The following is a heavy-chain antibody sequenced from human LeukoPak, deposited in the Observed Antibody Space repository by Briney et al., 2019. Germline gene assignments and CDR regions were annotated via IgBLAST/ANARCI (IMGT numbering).Heavy chain of an antibody. CDR3: ARGREAVELNWFAP. Sequence: SETLSLTCAVYGGSLSGHYWSWIRQTPGKGLEWIGEINHSGSTKYNPSLKSRVTISVDTFKNQFFLKLSSVTAADTAVYYCARGREAVELNWFAPWGQGILVTVSS. CDR1: GGSLSGHY. D-gene: IGHD1-26*01. J-gene: IGHJ5*02. V-gene: IGHV4-34*01. CDR2: INHSGST.